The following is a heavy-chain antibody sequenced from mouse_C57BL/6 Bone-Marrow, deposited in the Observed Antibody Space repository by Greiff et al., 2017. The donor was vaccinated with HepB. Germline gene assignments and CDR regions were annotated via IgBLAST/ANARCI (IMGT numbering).Heavy chain of an antibody. V-gene: IGHV3-6*01. Sequence: VQLKQSGPGLVKPSQSLSLTCSVPGYSITSGYYWNWIRQFPGKKLEWMGYISYDGSNNYNPSLKNRISITRDTSKNQFFLKLNSVTTEDTATYYCARGGITTVVATPFYWYFDVWGTGTTVTVSS. CDR1: GYSITSGYY. CDR2: ISYDGSN. J-gene: IGHJ1*03. CDR3: ARGGITTVVATPFYWYFDV. D-gene: IGHD1-1*01.